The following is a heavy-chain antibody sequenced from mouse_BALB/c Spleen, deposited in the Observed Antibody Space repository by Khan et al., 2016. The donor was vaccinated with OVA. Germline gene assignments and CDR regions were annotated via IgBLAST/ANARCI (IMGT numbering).Heavy chain of an antibody. J-gene: IGHJ4*01. CDR2: FYPGNTDT. CDR3: ILLYLYYYAMDY. CDR1: GYTFTSYW. D-gene: IGHD2-1*01. V-gene: IGHV1-5*01. Sequence: VQLQQSGTVLARPGASVKMSCKASGYTFTSYWMHWVKQRPGQGLEWIGAFYPGNTDTTYNQKFTGQAKLTAVTSTSTAYRESSSLTNEESAVYYCILLYLYYYAMDYWGQGTSVTVSS.